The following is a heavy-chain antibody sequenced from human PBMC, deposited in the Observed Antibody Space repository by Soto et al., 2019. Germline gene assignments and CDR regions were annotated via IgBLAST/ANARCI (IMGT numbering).Heavy chain of an antibody. J-gene: IGHJ4*02. CDR3: ARMRGLGEISPFFDH. Sequence: QVHLQESGPGLVKPSETLSLTCAVSSASLDSDNWSWIRQPPGQGLEWIGYIYPNGRTNYNPSPRVRVAISIDKSKNQSSLRRASVCAAASAAYFCARMRGLGEISPFFDHWGQGTLVTVSS. V-gene: IGHV4-59*01. D-gene: IGHD3-16*02. CDR1: SASLDSDN. CDR2: IYPNGRT.